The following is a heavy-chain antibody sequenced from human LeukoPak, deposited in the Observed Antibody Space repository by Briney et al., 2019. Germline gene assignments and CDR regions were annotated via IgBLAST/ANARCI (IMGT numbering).Heavy chain of an antibody. V-gene: IGHV3-21*01. CDR3: ARVPDSYYYYYMDV. CDR1: GFTFSSYS. J-gene: IGHJ6*03. Sequence: PGRSLRLSCAVSGFTFSSYSMCWVRQAPGKGLEWVSSISSTSGCINYADSVKGRLTISRDNAKSSLYLQMSSLRAEDTAVYYCARVPDSYYYYYMDVWGKGTTVTVSS. D-gene: IGHD1-14*01. CDR2: ISSTSGCI.